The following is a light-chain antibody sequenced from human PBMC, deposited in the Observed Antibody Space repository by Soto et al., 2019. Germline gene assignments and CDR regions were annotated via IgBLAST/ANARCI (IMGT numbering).Light chain of an antibody. CDR3: ITYIGRDMSYV. CDR2: EVR. V-gene: IGLV2-14*01. CDR1: SSDIGSYNY. Sequence: QSVLTQPASVSGSPGQSITISCTGTSSDIGSYNYVAWYQQFPGKTPKLIIYEVRNRPSGVSFRFSGSKSGNTASLTISGLQAEDEADHYWITYIGRDMSYVFGNGTKVTV. J-gene: IGLJ1*01.